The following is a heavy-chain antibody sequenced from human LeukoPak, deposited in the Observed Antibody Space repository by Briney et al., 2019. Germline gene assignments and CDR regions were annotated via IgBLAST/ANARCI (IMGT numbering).Heavy chain of an antibody. Sequence: SSETLSLTCAVYGGSFSGYYWSWIRQPPGKGLEWIGEINHSGSTNYNPSLKSRVTISVDTSKNQFSLKLSSVTAADTAVYYCARVRYSGYVLSYGYYYFDYWGQGTLVTVSS. CDR1: GGSFSGYY. J-gene: IGHJ4*02. V-gene: IGHV4-34*01. CDR2: INHSGST. CDR3: ARVRYSGYVLSYGYYYFDY. D-gene: IGHD5-12*01.